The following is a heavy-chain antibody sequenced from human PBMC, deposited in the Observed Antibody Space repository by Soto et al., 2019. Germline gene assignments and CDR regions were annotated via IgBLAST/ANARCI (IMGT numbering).Heavy chain of an antibody. CDR2: IIPIFGTA. Sequence: QVQLVQSGAEVKKPGSSVKVSCKASGGTFSSYAISWVRQAPGQGLEWMGGIIPIFGTANYAQKFQGRVTIPADEATSTAYMELSRLRSEDTAVYYCARGGDGYNYVDYWGQGTLVTVST. J-gene: IGHJ4*02. D-gene: IGHD5-12*01. V-gene: IGHV1-69*12. CDR1: GGTFSSYA. CDR3: ARGGDGYNYVDY.